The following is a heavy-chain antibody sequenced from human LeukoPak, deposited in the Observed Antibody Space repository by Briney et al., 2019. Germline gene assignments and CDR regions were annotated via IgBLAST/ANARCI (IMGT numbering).Heavy chain of an antibody. J-gene: IGHJ3*02. CDR2: IYYTGST. CDR3: ARHPGTFDI. Sequence: SETLSLTCTVSGGSISNSNYYWAWIRQPPGMGLELIGSIYYTGSTYYNSPLKGRVTISIDTSKNQFSLKMSSVTAADTAVYYCARHPGTFDIWGHGTMVTVSS. D-gene: IGHD3-10*01. V-gene: IGHV4-39*01. CDR1: GGSISNSNYY.